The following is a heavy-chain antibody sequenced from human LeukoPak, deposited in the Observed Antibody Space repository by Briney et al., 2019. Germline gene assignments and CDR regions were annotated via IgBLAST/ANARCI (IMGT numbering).Heavy chain of an antibody. Sequence: GGSLRLSCAASGFTFSSHGMNWVRQAPGKGLEWVSGISPNGVITYYADSVKGRFTISRDNSKGTVYLQMNSLRPEDTAVYYCAKDDAWLQYGNWGQGTLVTVSS. CDR1: GFTFSSHG. J-gene: IGHJ4*02. CDR3: AKDDAWLQYGN. V-gene: IGHV3-23*01. CDR2: ISPNGVIT. D-gene: IGHD5-24*01.